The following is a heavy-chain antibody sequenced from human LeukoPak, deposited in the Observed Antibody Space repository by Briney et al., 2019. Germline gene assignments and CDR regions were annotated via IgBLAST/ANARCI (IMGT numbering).Heavy chain of an antibody. CDR1: GGSISSGGYS. V-gene: IGHV4-30-2*01. Sequence: PSETLSLTCSVSGGSISSGGYSWNWIRQPPGKGLEWIGYIHSSGTAYYNPSLKSRVTISLDRSKNQFSLNLTSVTAADTAVYYCARWDRANEDYWGQGTLVTVAS. D-gene: IGHD1-1*01. J-gene: IGHJ4*02. CDR3: ARWDRANEDY. CDR2: IHSSGTA.